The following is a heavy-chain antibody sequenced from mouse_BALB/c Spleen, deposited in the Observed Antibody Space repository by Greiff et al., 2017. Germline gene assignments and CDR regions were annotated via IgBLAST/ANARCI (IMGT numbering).Heavy chain of an antibody. CDR2: INPSTGYT. CDR1: GYTFTSYW. J-gene: IGHJ2*01. CDR3: ARDHFPLMDY. Sequence: VQLQQSGAELAKPGASVKMSCKASGYTFTSYWMHWVKQRPGQGLEWIGYINPSTGYTEYNQKFKDKATLTADKSSSTAYMQLSSLTSEDSAVYYCARDHFPLMDYWGQGTTLTVSS. V-gene: IGHV1-7*01.